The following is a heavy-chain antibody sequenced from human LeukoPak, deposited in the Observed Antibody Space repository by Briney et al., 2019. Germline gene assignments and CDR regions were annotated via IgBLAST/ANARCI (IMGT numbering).Heavy chain of an antibody. CDR2: ISGSGGST. V-gene: IGHV3-23*01. Sequence: GVSLRLSCAASGFTFSSYAMSWVRQAPGKGLEWVSGISGSGGSTYYADSVKGRFTISRDNSKNTLYLQMSSLRAEDTAAYYCAKAGSSSWYFDAFDIWGQGPMVTVSS. CDR1: GFTFSSYA. D-gene: IGHD6-13*01. CDR3: AKAGSSSWYFDAFDI. J-gene: IGHJ3*02.